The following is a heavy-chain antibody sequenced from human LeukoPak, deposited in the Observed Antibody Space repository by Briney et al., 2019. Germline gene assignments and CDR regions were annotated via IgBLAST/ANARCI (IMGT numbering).Heavy chain of an antibody. D-gene: IGHD2-21*02. Sequence: GGSLTLSCAASGFTFSSYWMSWVRQAPGKGLEWVANIKQDGSEKYYVDSVKGRFTISRDNAKNSLYLQMNSLRAEDTAVYYCARHPTTNCGGDCYSDYWGQGTLVTVSS. CDR2: IKQDGSEK. CDR1: GFTFSSYW. V-gene: IGHV3-7*01. J-gene: IGHJ4*02. CDR3: ARHPTTNCGGDCYSDY.